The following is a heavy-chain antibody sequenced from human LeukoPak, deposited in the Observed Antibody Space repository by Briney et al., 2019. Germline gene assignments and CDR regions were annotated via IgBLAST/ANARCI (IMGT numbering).Heavy chain of an antibody. CDR1: GGSFSGYY. J-gene: IGHJ4*02. D-gene: IGHD3-10*01. CDR2: IYHSGST. CDR3: AVTGDSFDY. V-gene: IGHV4-34*01. Sequence: SETLSLTCAVYGGSFSGYYWSWIRQPPGKGLEWIGSIYHSGSTYYNPSPKSRVTISVDTSKNQFSLKLSSVTAADTAVYYCAVTGDSFDYWGQGTLVTVSS.